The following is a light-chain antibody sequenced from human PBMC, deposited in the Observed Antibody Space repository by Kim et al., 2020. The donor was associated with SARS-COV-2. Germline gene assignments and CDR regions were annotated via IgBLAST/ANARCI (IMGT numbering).Light chain of an antibody. V-gene: IGKV3-15*01. CDR3: QPYDNWPPYT. CDR1: HRLSSI. Sequence: VSPGESATITCTASHRLSSIVALDQEKPGQAPRLLIYGASTRVTGIPARFSGSGTGTEFTLTISSLQSEDFAVYYCQPYDNWPPYTVGQGTKLEI. CDR2: GAS. J-gene: IGKJ2*01.